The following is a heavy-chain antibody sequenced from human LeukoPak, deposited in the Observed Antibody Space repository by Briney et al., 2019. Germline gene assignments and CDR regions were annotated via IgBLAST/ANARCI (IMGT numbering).Heavy chain of an antibody. J-gene: IGHJ4*02. Sequence: ASVKVSCKASGYTFTSYGISWVRQAPGQGLEWMGWISAYNGNTNYAQKLQGRVTMTTDTSTSTAYMELRSLRSDDTAVYYCAREILPSGSYAKFDYWGQGTLVTVSS. D-gene: IGHD1-26*01. CDR3: AREILPSGSYAKFDY. V-gene: IGHV1-18*01. CDR2: ISAYNGNT. CDR1: GYTFTSYG.